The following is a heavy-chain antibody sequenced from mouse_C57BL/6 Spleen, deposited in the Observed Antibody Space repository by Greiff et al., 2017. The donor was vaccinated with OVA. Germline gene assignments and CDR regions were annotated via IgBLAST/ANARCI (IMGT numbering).Heavy chain of an antibody. CDR3: ASRGYGDYYAMDY. D-gene: IGHD2-2*01. CDR2: INPGRGGT. V-gene: IGHV1-54*01. J-gene: IGHJ4*01. CDR1: GYAFTNYL. Sequence: QVQLQQSGAELVRPGTSVKVSCKASGYAFTNYLIEWVKQRPGQGLEWIGVINPGRGGTNYNEKFKGKATLTADKSSSTAYMQLSSLTSEDSAVYFCASRGYGDYYAMDYWGQGTSVTVSS.